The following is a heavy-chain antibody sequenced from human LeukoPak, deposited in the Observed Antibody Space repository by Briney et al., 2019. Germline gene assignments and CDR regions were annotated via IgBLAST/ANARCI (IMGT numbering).Heavy chain of an antibody. CDR2: INPSGGST. V-gene: IGHV1-46*01. J-gene: IGHJ3*02. Sequence: ASVKVSCKASGYTFTSYYMHWVRQAPGQGLEWMGIINPSGGSTSYAQKFQGRVTMTRDTSTSTVYMELSSLRSEDTAVYYCARKHLMGRDGYNRYAFDIWGQGTTVTVSS. CDR1: GYTFTSYY. CDR3: ARKHLMGRDGYNRYAFDI. D-gene: IGHD5-24*01.